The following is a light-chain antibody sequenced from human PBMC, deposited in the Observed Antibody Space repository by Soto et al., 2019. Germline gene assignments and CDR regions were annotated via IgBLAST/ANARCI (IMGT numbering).Light chain of an antibody. V-gene: IGKV1-27*01. J-gene: IGKJ3*01. CDR1: QDIRDY. CDR2: AAS. Sequence: DIQMTQSPSSLSASVGDRVTITCRASQDIRDYLAWYQQRPGKVPTLLIYAASTLQSGVPSRFSGSGSGTAYALTISSLQPEDVATYYCHSYNTAAFTFGPGTKVDI. CDR3: HSYNTAAFT.